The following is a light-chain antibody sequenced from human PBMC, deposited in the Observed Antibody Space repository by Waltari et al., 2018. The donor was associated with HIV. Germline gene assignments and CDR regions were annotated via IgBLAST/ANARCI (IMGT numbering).Light chain of an antibody. CDR1: QGISTF. J-gene: IGKJ3*01. CDR2: SAS. CDR3: HRTDNAP. V-gene: IGKV1-27*01. Sequence: DIQLTESRSSLSASVGDRVTTSWRLGQGISTFLNGYRQKAGEVPRVLIYSASNKQSGVPFRLSGSRTGTDFSLTISCLQSEDVASYYGHRTDNAPLGPGAK.